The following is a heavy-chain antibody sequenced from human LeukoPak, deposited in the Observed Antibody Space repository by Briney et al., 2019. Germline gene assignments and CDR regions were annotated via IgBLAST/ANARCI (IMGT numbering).Heavy chain of an antibody. CDR3: VRVMDV. J-gene: IGHJ6*02. CDR2: INQDGHEK. V-gene: IGHV3-7*05. CDR1: GFTSSSYW. Sequence: PAGSLILSCVTSGFTSSSYWMTWVRQAPRKGLEWVANINQDGHEKNYVDSVKGRFTISRDDPKNSLYLQMNSLRAEDTAVYFCVRVMDVWAQGTTVTVSS.